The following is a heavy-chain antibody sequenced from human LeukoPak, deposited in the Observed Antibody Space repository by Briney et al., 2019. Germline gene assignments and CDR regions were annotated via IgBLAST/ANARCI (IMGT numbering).Heavy chain of an antibody. J-gene: IGHJ4*02. CDR1: GYTFTGYY. CDR2: INPNSGGT. CDR3: ASHYYRSESPWDY. V-gene: IGHV1-2*02. Sequence: ASVKVSFQSSGYTFTGYYMHWVRQAPGQGLEWMGWINPNSGGTNYAQKFQGRVTMTKDTSISTAYMELSSLRSDDTAVYYCASHYYRSESPWDYWGQGTLVTVSS. D-gene: IGHD3-10*01.